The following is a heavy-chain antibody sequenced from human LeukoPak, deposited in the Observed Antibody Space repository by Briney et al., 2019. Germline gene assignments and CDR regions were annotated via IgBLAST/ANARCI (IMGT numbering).Heavy chain of an antibody. J-gene: IGHJ5*02. D-gene: IGHD6-6*01. V-gene: IGHV4-39*07. CDR3: ARERYSSSSRSPVNNWFDP. Sequence: SETLSLTCTVSGGSISSSSYYWGWIRQPPGKGLEWIGSIYYSGSTYYNPSLKSRVTISVDTSKNQFSLKLSSVTAADTAVYYCARERYSSSSRSPVNNWFDPWGQGTLVTVSS. CDR1: GGSISSSSYY. CDR2: IYYSGST.